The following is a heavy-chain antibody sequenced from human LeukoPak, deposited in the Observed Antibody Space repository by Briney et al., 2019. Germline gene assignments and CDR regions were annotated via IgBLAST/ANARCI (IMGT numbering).Heavy chain of an antibody. CDR1: GFTFSSYA. D-gene: IGHD3-22*01. J-gene: IGHJ4*02. CDR2: ISGSGGST. V-gene: IGHV3-23*01. Sequence: TGGSLRLSCAASGFTFSSYAMSWVRQAPGKGLEWVSAISGSGGSTYYADSVKGRFTISRDNSKNTLYLQMNSLRAEDTAVYYCAKYGDESSGYYSDWGQGTLVTVSS. CDR3: AKYGDESSGYYSD.